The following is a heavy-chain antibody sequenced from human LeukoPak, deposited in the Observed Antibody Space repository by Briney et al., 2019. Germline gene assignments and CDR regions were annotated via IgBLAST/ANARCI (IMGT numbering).Heavy chain of an antibody. D-gene: IGHD5-24*01. CDR2: ISGSGSNT. Sequence: GGSLRLSCAASGFTFGTCAMNWVRQAPGKGRDWVSTISGSGSNTYYADSVKVRFTISRDNSRNTLYLQMNRLAAADTALSYCVKDRHGYNRPGAFWGQGTQVTVSS. V-gene: IGHV3-23*01. CDR1: GFTFGTCA. J-gene: IGHJ4*02. CDR3: VKDRHGYNRPGAF.